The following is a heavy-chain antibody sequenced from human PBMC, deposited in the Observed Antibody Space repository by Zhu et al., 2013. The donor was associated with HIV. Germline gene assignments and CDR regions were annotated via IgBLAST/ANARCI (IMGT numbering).Heavy chain of an antibody. Sequence: QVQLVQSGAEVKKPGSSVKVSCKASGGTFSSYAISWVRQAPGQGLEWMGGIIPIFGTANYAQKFQGRVTITADESTSTAYMELSSLRSEDTAVYYCAGYSSGQTDYYYYGMDVWGQGTTVTVSS. V-gene: IGHV1-69*12. CDR2: IIPIFGTA. J-gene: IGHJ6*02. D-gene: IGHD6-19*01. CDR3: AGYSSGQTDYYYYGMDV. CDR1: GGTFSSYA.